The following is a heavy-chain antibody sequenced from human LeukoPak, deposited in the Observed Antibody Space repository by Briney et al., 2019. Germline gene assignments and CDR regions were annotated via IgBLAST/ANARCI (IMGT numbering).Heavy chain of an antibody. Sequence: GGSLRLSCAASGFTVNNNYMSWVRQAPGKGLEWVSVIYSGGSTYYADSVKGRFTISRDNSKNTLYLQMNSLRAEDTAVYYCAKEIYGDSTGGRFQHWGQGTLVTVSS. CDR2: IYSGGST. V-gene: IGHV3-53*01. CDR3: AKEIYGDSTGGRFQH. J-gene: IGHJ1*01. CDR1: GFTVNNNY. D-gene: IGHD4-17*01.